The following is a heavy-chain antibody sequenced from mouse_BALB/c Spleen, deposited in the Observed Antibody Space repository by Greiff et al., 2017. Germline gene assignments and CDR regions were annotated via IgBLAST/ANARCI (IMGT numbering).Heavy chain of an antibody. Sequence: LVESGAELVRPGTSVKISCKASGYTFTNYWLGWVKQRPGHGLEWIGDIYPGGGYTNYNEKFKGKATLTADTSSSTAYMQLSSLTSEDSAVYFCARSTNWDLGDYWGQGTTLTVSS. J-gene: IGHJ2*01. V-gene: IGHV1-63*02. CDR3: ARSTNWDLGDY. CDR1: GYTFTNYW. D-gene: IGHD4-1*01. CDR2: IYPGGGYT.